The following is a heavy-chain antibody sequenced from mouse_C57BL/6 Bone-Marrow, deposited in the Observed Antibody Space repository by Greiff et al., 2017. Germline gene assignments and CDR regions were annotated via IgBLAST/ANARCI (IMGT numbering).Heavy chain of an antibody. CDR2: IDPSDSYT. Sequence: QVQLKQSGAELVMPGASVKLSCKASGYTFTSYWMHWVKQRPGQGLEWIGEIDPSDSYTNYNQKFKGKSTLTVDKSSSTAYMQLSSLTSEDSAVYYCARLYYYGRTYYFDYWGQGTTLTVSS. CDR1: GYTFTSYW. J-gene: IGHJ2*01. V-gene: IGHV1-69*01. CDR3: ARLYYYGRTYYFDY. D-gene: IGHD1-1*01.